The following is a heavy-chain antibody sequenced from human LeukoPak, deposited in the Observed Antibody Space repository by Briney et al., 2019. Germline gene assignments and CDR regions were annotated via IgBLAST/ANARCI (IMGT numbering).Heavy chain of an antibody. D-gene: IGHD2-2*01. CDR3: AREEGVGCSSTSCYSGSIDY. V-gene: IGHV1-2*02. CDR1: GYTFTGYY. J-gene: IGHJ4*02. Sequence: ASVKVSCKASGYTFTGYYMHWVRQAPGQGLEWMGWINPNSGGTNYAQKFHGRVTMTRDTSISTAYMELSRLRSDDTAVYYCAREEGVGCSSTSCYSGSIDYWGQGTLVTVSS. CDR2: INPNSGGT.